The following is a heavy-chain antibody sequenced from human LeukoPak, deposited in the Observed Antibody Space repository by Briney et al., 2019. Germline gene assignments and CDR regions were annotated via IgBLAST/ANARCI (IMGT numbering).Heavy chain of an antibody. CDR2: INHSGST. CDR3: ARGDDSSGYSTFDI. J-gene: IGHJ3*02. Sequence: SSETLSLTCAVYGGSFSGYYWSWIRQPPGKWLEWIGEINHSGSTNYNPSLKSRVTISVDTSKNQFSLKLSSVTAADTAVYYCARGDDSSGYSTFDIWGQGTMVTVSS. CDR1: GGSFSGYY. V-gene: IGHV4-34*01. D-gene: IGHD3-22*01.